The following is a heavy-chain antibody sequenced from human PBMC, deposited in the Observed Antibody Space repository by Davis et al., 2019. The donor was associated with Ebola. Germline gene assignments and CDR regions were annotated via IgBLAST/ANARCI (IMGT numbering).Heavy chain of an antibody. CDR2: ISGYNGNT. D-gene: IGHD5-12*01. V-gene: IGHV1-18*01. CDR3: ARDLPSARASLSFDH. Sequence: ASVKVSCKTSGYTFRNYALSWARQAPGQELEWMGWISGYNGNTIYAQKFQDRVTMTTDTSTGTAYMELRGLRSDDTAMYFCARDLPSARASLSFDHWGQGTLVTVSS. J-gene: IGHJ4*02. CDR1: GYTFRNYA.